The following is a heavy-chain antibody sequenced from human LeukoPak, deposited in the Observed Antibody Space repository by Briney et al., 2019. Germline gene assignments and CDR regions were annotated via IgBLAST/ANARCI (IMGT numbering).Heavy chain of an antibody. CDR3: ASHLYRRARGDYYYYMDV. J-gene: IGHJ6*03. Sequence: SVKVSCKASGGTFSSYAISWVRQAPGQGLEWMGRIIPIFGTANYAQKFQGRVTITTDESTSTAYMELSSLRAEDTAVYYCASHLYRRARGDYYYYMDVWGKGTTVTVSS. CDR2: IIPIFGTA. D-gene: IGHD3-10*01. CDR1: GGTFSSYA. V-gene: IGHV1-69*05.